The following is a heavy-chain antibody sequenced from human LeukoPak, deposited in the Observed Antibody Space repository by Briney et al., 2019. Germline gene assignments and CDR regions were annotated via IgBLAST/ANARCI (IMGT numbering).Heavy chain of an antibody. Sequence: SETLSLTCTVSGGSLNSHYWSWVRQPPGRGLEWIGYIYYSGSPNYNPSLRSRVPISVDTSKNQFSLRLSSVTAADTAVYYCARDPILSHMDVWGKGTTVTVSS. D-gene: IGHD3-3*01. CDR2: IYYSGSP. CDR3: ARDPILSHMDV. V-gene: IGHV4-59*11. J-gene: IGHJ6*03. CDR1: GGSLNSHY.